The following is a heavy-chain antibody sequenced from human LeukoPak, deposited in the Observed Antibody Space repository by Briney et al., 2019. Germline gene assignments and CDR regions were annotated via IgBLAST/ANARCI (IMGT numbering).Heavy chain of an antibody. V-gene: IGHV4-34*01. CDR1: GGSFSGYY. J-gene: IGHJ5*02. D-gene: IGHD3-3*01. CDR3: ASSTIFGVVANWFDP. CDR2: INHSGST. Sequence: SETLSLTCAVYGGSFSGYYWSWIRQPPGKGLEWIGEINHSGSTNYNPSLKSRVTISVDTSKNQFSLKLSSVTAADTAVYYCASSTIFGVVANWFDPWGQGTLVTVSS.